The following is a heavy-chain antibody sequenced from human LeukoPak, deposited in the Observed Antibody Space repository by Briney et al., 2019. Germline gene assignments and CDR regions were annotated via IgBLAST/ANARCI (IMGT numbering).Heavy chain of an antibody. CDR1: GDSISSSSYS. CDR3: ASQLRGYSAYEGLDAFHV. Sequence: KPSETLSLTCSVSGDSISSSSYSWGWIRHPPWKGLEWIGGIFYSGSTYYNPSPRSRITITVDTSKNQFSLKLSSVTAAHTAVYYCASQLRGYSAYEGLDAFHVWGQKTMVTVSS. CDR2: IFYSGST. D-gene: IGHD5-12*01. V-gene: IGHV4-39*01. J-gene: IGHJ3*01.